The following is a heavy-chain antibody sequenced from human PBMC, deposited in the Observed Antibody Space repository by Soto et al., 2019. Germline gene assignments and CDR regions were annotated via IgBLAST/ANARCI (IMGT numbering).Heavy chain of an antibody. CDR2: TYYRSKWYN. Sequence: PSQTLSLTCAISGDSVSSNSAAWNWIRQSPSRGLELLRRTYYRSKWYNDYAVSVKSRITINPDTSKNQFSLQLNSVTPEDTAVYYCARAPLLLRFLEWVSQTHPSKYYSYYGMDVWGQGTTVTVSS. CDR1: GDSVSSNSAA. V-gene: IGHV6-1*01. D-gene: IGHD3-3*01. CDR3: ARAPLLLRFLEWVSQTHPSKYYSYYGMDV. J-gene: IGHJ6*02.